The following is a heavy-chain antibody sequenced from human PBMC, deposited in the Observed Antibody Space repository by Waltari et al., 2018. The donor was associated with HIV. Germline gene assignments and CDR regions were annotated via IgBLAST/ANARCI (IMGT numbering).Heavy chain of an antibody. V-gene: IGHV3-48*02. Sequence: EVQLVESGGGLVQPGGSLRLSCAASGFTFSSYSMNWVRQAPGKGLEWVSYISSSSTIYYADSVKGRFTISRDNAKNSLYLQMNSLRDEDTAVYYCAREQYCTNGVCPDYWGQGTLVTVSS. CDR2: ISSSSTI. CDR3: AREQYCTNGVCPDY. D-gene: IGHD2-8*01. CDR1: GFTFSSYS. J-gene: IGHJ4*02.